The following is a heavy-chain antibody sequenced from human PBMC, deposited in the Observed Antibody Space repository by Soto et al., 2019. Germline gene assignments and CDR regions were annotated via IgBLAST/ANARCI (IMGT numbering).Heavy chain of an antibody. CDR3: AHRRTDYGGPALYYFDY. J-gene: IGHJ4*02. D-gene: IGHD4-17*01. V-gene: IGHV2-5*02. CDR1: RFSLSTSGVG. Sequence: QITLKESGPTLVKPTQTLTLTCTFSRFSLSTSGVGVGWIRQPPGKALEWLALIYWDDDKRYSPSLKSRLTITKDTSKNQVVLTMTNMDPVDTATYYCAHRRTDYGGPALYYFDYWGQGTLVTVSS. CDR2: IYWDDDK.